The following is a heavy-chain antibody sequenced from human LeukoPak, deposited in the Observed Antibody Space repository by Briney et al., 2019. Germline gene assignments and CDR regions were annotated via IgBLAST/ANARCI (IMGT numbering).Heavy chain of an antibody. CDR2: ISNVGSNE. CDR1: GFTFSTYQ. CDR3: ASLVTGTDRFDY. J-gene: IGHJ4*02. Sequence: GGSLRLSCAASGFTFSTYQMHWVRQAPGKGRGWVAVISNVGSNEYYADSVKGRFTISRDNSKNTLYLQMDSLRAEDTAVYYCASLVTGTDRFDYWGQGTLVTVSS. V-gene: IGHV3-30*04. D-gene: IGHD1-7*01.